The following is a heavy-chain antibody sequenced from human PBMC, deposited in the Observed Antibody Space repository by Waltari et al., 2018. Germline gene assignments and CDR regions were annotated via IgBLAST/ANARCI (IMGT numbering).Heavy chain of an antibody. J-gene: IGHJ4*02. CDR1: GGTFSSYA. CDR2: IIPILGIA. CDR3: ARRVNRGYGDYVGDY. Sequence: QVQLVQSGAEVKKPGYSVKVSCKASGGTFSSYAISWVRQAPGQGLEWMGGIIPILGIANYAQKFQGRVTITADESTSTAYMELSSLRSEDTAVYYCARRVNRGYGDYVGDYWGQGTLVTVSS. V-gene: IGHV1-69*04. D-gene: IGHD4-17*01.